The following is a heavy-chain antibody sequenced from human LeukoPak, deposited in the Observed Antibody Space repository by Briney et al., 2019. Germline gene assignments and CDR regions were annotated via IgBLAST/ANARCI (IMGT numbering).Heavy chain of an antibody. D-gene: IGHD2-8*01. CDR3: ARSFCTSATCSKGHFYYVMDV. CDR1: GLPYSRYA. CDR2: ISTGGENR. J-gene: IGHJ6*02. Sequence: GGSLSLPHAASGLPYSRYAINWVRQAPERGLEGVSYISTGGENRLYADSLKDRFTDSRDNAKNLLYLQMDSLRGEDTAVYYCARSFCTSATCSKGHFYYVMDVWGQGTTVTVSS. V-gene: IGHV3-21*05.